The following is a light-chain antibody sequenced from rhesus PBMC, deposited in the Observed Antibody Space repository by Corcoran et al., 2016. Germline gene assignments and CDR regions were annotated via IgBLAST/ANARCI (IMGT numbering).Light chain of an antibody. Sequence: DIQMTQSPSSLSASVGDRVTITCRASQVIKNYLSWYQQKPGKARKPRIYYESSLEAGVPSRFSGTRSGTYYTRTISSLQPEDIATYYCQQYYDSPITFGGGTKVELK. V-gene: IGKV1-66*01. J-gene: IGKJ4*01. CDR1: QVIKNY. CDR3: QQYYDSPIT. CDR2: YES.